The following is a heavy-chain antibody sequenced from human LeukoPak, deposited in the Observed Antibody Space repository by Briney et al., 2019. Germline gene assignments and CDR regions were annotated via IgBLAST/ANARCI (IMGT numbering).Heavy chain of an antibody. J-gene: IGHJ5*02. Sequence: PGGSLRLSCAASGFIFSSYGMHWVRQAPGKGLEWVTFIRFDGSNTYYSDSVKGGCTISRDNSKNTLYLQLNSLRAEDTAVYYCAKDSMDYFGSGSPNWLDPWGQGSLVTVSS. CDR3: AKDSMDYFGSGSPNWLDP. CDR2: IRFDGSNT. CDR1: GFIFSSYG. V-gene: IGHV3-30*02. D-gene: IGHD3-10*01.